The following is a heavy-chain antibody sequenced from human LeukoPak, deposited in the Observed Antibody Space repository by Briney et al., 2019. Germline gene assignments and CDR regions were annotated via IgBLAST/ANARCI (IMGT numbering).Heavy chain of an antibody. Sequence: PGGSLRLSCAASAFSLSAYNMNWVRQAPGKGLEWVSSISYTGTYIYYADSVKGRFTISRDNAKNSMYLQMNSLRAEDTAVYYCARGKYDSSPFLQHWGQGTLVTVSS. D-gene: IGHD3-22*01. CDR1: AFSLSAYN. CDR3: ARGKYDSSPFLQH. V-gene: IGHV3-21*04. J-gene: IGHJ1*01. CDR2: ISYTGTYI.